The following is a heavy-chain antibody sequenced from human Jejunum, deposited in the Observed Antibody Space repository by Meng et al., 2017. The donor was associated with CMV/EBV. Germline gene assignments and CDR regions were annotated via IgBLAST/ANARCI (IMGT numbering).Heavy chain of an antibody. CDR3: VRGDSGYDLTVFDV. V-gene: IGHV3-21*01. Sequence: SGFSFSTYGMSWVRQAPGKGLEWVSCISTSSSFIHYADSIKDRFVISRDNAKNSLYLQMDSLRAEDTAVYYCVRGDSGYDLTVFDVWGQGTMVTVSS. CDR2: ISTSSSFI. CDR1: GFSFSTYG. J-gene: IGHJ3*01. D-gene: IGHD5-12*01.